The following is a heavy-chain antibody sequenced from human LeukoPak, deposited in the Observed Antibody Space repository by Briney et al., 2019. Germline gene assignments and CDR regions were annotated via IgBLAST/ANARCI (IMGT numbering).Heavy chain of an antibody. V-gene: IGHV4-38-2*01. CDR1: GYSIVTGYY. CDR2: IYHNEST. J-gene: IGHJ3*02. Sequence: SETLSLTXAVSGYSIVTGYYWARIRQHPGKGLEWFGGIYHNESTYYNPSLKSRVTISVDTSKNQFSLKLSSVTAADTAVYYCARLYWGLGAFDIWGQGTMVTVSS. D-gene: IGHD3-16*01. CDR3: ARLYWGLGAFDI.